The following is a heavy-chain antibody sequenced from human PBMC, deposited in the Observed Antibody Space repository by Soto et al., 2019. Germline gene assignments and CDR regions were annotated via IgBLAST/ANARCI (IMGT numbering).Heavy chain of an antibody. V-gene: IGHV1-46*01. CDR1: GYTFTSYY. J-gene: IGHJ6*02. D-gene: IGHD6-13*01. CDR3: AREPRIAPKVGYYGMDV. CDR2: INPSGGST. Sequence: ASVKVSCKASGYTFTSYYMHWVRQAPGQGLEWMGIINPSGGSTSYAQKFQGRVTMTRDTSTSTVYMELSSLRSEDTAVYYCAREPRIAPKVGYYGMDVRGQGTTVTVSS.